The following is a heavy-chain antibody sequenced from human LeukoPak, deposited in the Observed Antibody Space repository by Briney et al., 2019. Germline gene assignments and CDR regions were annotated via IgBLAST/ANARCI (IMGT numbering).Heavy chain of an antibody. D-gene: IGHD3-3*01. V-gene: IGHV4-59*01. CDR3: AREAYVLRFLEFSHYYYYMDV. CDR1: GGSISTYY. CDR2: IYYSGST. Sequence: SSETLSLTCTVSGGSISTYYWSWIRQPPGKGLEWIGYIYYSGSTNYNPSLKSRVTISGDTSKNQFSLKLSSVTAADTAVYYCAREAYVLRFLEFSHYYYYMDVWGKGTTVTVSS. J-gene: IGHJ6*03.